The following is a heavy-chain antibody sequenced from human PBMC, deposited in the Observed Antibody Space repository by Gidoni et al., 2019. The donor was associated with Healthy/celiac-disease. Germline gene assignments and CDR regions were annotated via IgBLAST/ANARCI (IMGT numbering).Heavy chain of an antibody. CDR3: ARDTYGGNSDFDY. CDR2: IWYDGSNK. J-gene: IGHJ4*02. Sequence: QVQLVESGGGVVQPGRSLSLSCAASGFTFSSYGMHWVRQAPGKGLEWVAVIWYDGSNKYYADSVKGRFTTSRDNSKNTLYLQMNSLRAEDTAVYYCARDTYGGNSDFDYWGQGTLVTVSS. D-gene: IGHD4-17*01. V-gene: IGHV3-33*01. CDR1: GFTFSSYG.